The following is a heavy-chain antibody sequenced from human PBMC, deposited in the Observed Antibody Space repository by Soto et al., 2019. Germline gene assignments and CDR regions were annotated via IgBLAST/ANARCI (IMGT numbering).Heavy chain of an antibody. CDR3: AHSHHPILWLPTSMTDWFDP. CDR2: IYWDDDK. CDR1: GFSLSTSGVG. V-gene: IGHV2-5*02. J-gene: IGHJ5*02. Sequence: ESGPTLVNPTQTLTLTCTFSGFSLSTSGVGVGWIRQPPGKALEWLALIYWDDDKRYSPSLKSRLTITKDTSKNQVVLTMTNMDPVDTATYYCAHSHHPILWLPTSMTDWFDPWGQGTLVTVSS. D-gene: IGHD5-12*01.